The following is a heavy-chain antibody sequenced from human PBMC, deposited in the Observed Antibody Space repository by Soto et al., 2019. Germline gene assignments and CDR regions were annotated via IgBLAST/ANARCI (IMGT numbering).Heavy chain of an antibody. Sequence: ASVKVSCKASGYTFTSYAMHWVRQAPGQRLEWMGWINAGNGNTKYSQKFQGRVTITRDTSASTAYMELSSLRSEDTAVYYCARDIYYDILTGYTTHYGMDFWGQGTTVNVAS. CDR2: INAGNGNT. J-gene: IGHJ6*02. V-gene: IGHV1-3*01. CDR1: GYTFTSYA. CDR3: ARDIYYDILTGYTTHYGMDF. D-gene: IGHD3-9*01.